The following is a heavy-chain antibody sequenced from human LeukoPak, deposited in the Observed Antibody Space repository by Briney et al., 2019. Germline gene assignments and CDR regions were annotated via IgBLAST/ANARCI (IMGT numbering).Heavy chain of an antibody. V-gene: IGHV3-20*04. J-gene: IGHJ4*02. Sequence: GGSLRLSCAASGFTFDDYGMSWVRQAPGKGLEWVSGINCNGGSTDYADSVKGRFTISRDNAKNSLYLQMNSLRAEDTALYYCARALGYCSSTSCYMPPGYWGQGTLVTVSS. D-gene: IGHD2-2*02. CDR1: GFTFDDYG. CDR3: ARALGYCSSTSCYMPPGY. CDR2: INCNGGST.